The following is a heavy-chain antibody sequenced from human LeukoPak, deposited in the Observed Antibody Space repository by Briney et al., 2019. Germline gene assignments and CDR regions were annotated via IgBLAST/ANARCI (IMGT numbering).Heavy chain of an antibody. D-gene: IGHD3-10*01. V-gene: IGHV1-8*01. Sequence: ASVKVSCKASGYTFTSYDINWVRQATGQGLEWMGWMNPNSGNTGYAQKFQGRVTMTRNTSISTAYMELSSLRSEDTAVYYCARGDYYGSGTYYKKTVDYWGQGTLVTVSS. CDR3: ARGDYYGSGTYYKKTVDY. CDR1: GYTFTSYD. CDR2: MNPNSGNT. J-gene: IGHJ4*02.